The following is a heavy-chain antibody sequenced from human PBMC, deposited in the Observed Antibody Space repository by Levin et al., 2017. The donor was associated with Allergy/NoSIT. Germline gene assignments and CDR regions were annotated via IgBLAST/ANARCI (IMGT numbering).Heavy chain of an antibody. CDR3: AKVGWFGELVGGSFEY. Sequence: GGSLRLSCAASGFTFSAYSMHWVRQAPGKWLDWVAVLSYDGSDKYYADSVKGRFTVSRDNSKNTLYLQMSSLGAEDTAVYYCAKVGWFGELVGGSFEYWGQGPLVTVSS. V-gene: IGHV3-30-3*01. CDR1: GFTFSAYS. CDR2: LSYDGSDK. J-gene: IGHJ4*02. D-gene: IGHD3-10*01.